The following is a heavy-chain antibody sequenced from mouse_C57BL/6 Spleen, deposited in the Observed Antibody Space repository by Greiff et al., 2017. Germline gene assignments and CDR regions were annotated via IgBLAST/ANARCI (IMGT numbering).Heavy chain of an antibody. CDR1: GYTFTDYN. J-gene: IGHJ3*01. CDR2: INPNNGGI. V-gene: IGHV1-18*01. Sequence: VQLKESGPELVKPGASVKIPCKASGYTFTDYNMDWVKQSHGKSLEWIGDINPNNGGIIYNQKFKGKATLTVDKSSSTAYMELRSLTSEDTAVYYCARQLTMDYDETELAYWGQGTLVTVSA. CDR3: ARQLTMDYDETELAY. D-gene: IGHD2-4*01.